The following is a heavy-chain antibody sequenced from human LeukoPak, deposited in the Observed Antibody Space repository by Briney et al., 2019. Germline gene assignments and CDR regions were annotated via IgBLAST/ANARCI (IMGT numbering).Heavy chain of an antibody. J-gene: IGHJ4*02. CDR1: GFTFSNYW. Sequence: GGSLRLSCAASGFTFSNYWMNWVRQAPGKGLEGVANIKQDGSEKYYVDSVKGRFTISRDNAKNSLFLQMNSLRPEDTAVYYCARVYSSLWAPSFDYWGQGALVTVSS. D-gene: IGHD3-22*01. V-gene: IGHV3-7*05. CDR3: ARVYSSLWAPSFDY. CDR2: IKQDGSEK.